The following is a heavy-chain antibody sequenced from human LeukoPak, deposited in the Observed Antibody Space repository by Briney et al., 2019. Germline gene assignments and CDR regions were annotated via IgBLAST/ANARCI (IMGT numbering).Heavy chain of an antibody. CDR2: ISGSGGST. J-gene: IGHJ4*02. V-gene: IGHV3-23*01. CDR1: GFTFSSYA. D-gene: IGHD6-6*01. Sequence: GGSLRLSCAAPGFTFSSYAMSWVRQAPGKGLEWVSAISGSGGSTYYADSVKGRFTISRDNSKNTLYLQMNSLRAEDTAVYYCAKDRDGYSSSSPFDYWGQGTLVTVSS. CDR3: AKDRDGYSSSSPFDY.